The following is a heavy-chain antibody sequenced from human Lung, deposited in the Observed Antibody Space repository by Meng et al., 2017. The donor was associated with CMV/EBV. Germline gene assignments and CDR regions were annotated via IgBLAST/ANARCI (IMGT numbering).Heavy chain of an antibody. CDR3: ARVLGQLVSPYGLDV. J-gene: IGHJ6*02. V-gene: IGHV1-46*01. D-gene: IGHD6-13*01. CDR1: GYTFTNYY. Sequence: SVXVSXXASGYTFTNYYMHWVRQAPGQGLEWMGVINPSGGSTTYAQKFQGRLTMTRDTSTSTVYMELSSLKSEDTAMYYCARVLGQLVSPYGLDVWGQGTTVTVSS. CDR2: INPSGGST.